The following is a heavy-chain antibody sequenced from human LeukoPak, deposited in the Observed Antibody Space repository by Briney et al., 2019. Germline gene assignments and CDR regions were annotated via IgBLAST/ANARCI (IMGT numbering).Heavy chain of an antibody. CDR3: ARDPTYDYGGNREDNFDY. D-gene: IGHD4-23*01. V-gene: IGHV4-30-4*01. CDR1: GGSISSGDYY. J-gene: IGHJ4*02. Sequence: SETLSLTCTVSGGSISSGDYYWSWIRQPPGKGLEWIVYIYYSGSTYYNPSLKSRVTISVDTSKNQFSLKLSSVTAADTAVYYCARDPTYDYGGNREDNFDYWGQGTLVTVSS. CDR2: IYYSGST.